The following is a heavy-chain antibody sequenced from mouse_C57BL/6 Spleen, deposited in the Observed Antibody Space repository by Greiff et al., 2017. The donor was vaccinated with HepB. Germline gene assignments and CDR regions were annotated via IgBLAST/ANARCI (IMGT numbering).Heavy chain of an antibody. J-gene: IGHJ4*01. D-gene: IGHD2-4*01. Sequence: QVQLQQSGAELVKPGASVKISCKASGYAFSSYWMNWVKQRPGKGLEWIGQIYPGDGDTNYNGKFKGKATLTADKSSSTAYMQLSSLTSEDSAVYFCAREAYDYDRVYAMDYWGQGTSVTVSS. CDR3: AREAYDYDRVYAMDY. CDR1: GYAFSSYW. V-gene: IGHV1-80*01. CDR2: IYPGDGDT.